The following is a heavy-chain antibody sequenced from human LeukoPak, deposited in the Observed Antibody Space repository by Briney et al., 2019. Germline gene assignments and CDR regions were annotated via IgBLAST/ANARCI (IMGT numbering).Heavy chain of an antibody. CDR3: ARVKQQLVRGAFDI. D-gene: IGHD6-13*01. V-gene: IGHV4-34*01. Sequence: SETLSLTCAVYGGSFSGYYWSWIRQPPGKGLEWIGEIKHSGSTNYSPSLKSRVTISVDTSKNQFSLKLSSVTAADTAVYYCARVKQQLVRGAFDIWGQGTMVTVSS. CDR2: IKHSGST. CDR1: GGSFSGYY. J-gene: IGHJ3*02.